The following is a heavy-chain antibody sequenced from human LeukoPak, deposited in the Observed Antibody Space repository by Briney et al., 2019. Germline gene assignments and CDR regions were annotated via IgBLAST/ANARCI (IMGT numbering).Heavy chain of an antibody. CDR1: GGSISSDNYY. V-gene: IGHV4-61*09. CDR2: IQTSGST. CDR3: VRDFGD. J-gene: IGHJ4*02. Sequence: KPSQTLSLTCTVSGGSISSDNYYWSWVRQPAGKGLEWIGHIQTSGSTKYNPSLKSRVSMSVDTSNNQFSLKLISVTAADTAIYYCVRDFGDWGQGTLVTVSS.